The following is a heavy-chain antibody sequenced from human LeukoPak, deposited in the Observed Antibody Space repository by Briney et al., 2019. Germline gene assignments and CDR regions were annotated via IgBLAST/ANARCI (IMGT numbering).Heavy chain of an antibody. CDR2: ISTYNGNT. CDR1: GYTFTNHG. J-gene: IGHJ3*02. CDR3: ARSGGWAYGDYDGFIAFDI. D-gene: IGHD4-17*01. V-gene: IGHV1-18*01. Sequence: ASVKVSCKASGYTFTNHGISWVRQAPGQGLEWMEWISTYNGNTNYAQKLQGRVTMTTDTSTSTAYMELRSLRSDDTAVYYCARSGGWAYGDYDGFIAFDIWGQGTMVTVSS.